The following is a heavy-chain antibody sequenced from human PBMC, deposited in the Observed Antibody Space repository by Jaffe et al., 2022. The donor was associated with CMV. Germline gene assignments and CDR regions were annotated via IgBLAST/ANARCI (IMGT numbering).Heavy chain of an antibody. CDR2: ISAYNGNT. V-gene: IGHV1-18*01. D-gene: IGHD4-17*01. CDR3: ARDSFYGYYYYYGMDV. J-gene: IGHJ6*02. CDR1: GYTFTSYG. Sequence: QVQLVQSGAEVKKPGASVKVSCKASGYTFTSYGISWVRQAPGQGLEWMGWISAYNGNTNYAQKLQGRVTMTTDTSTSTAYMELRSLRSDDTAVYYCARDSFYGYYYYYGMDVWGQGTTVTVSS.